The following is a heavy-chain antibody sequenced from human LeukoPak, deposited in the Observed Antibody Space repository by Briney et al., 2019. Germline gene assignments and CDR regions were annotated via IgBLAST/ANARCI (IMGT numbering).Heavy chain of an antibody. Sequence: SVKVSCKASGGTFSRNDISWVRQAPGQGLEWMGGIMPLFGTAKNAQKFQGRVTMTRDTSTSTVYMELSSLRSEDTAVYYCARTPRFVTTVVTPTFDYWGQGTLVTVSS. J-gene: IGHJ4*02. CDR2: IMPLFGTA. CDR1: GGTFSRND. CDR3: ARTPRFVTTVVTPTFDY. D-gene: IGHD4-23*01. V-gene: IGHV1-69*05.